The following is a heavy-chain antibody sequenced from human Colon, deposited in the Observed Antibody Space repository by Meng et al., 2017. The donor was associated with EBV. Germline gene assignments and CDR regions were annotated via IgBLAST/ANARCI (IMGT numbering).Heavy chain of an antibody. CDR2: FYCNGST. Sequence: APGLGTPSEPLSPPCPVCGGSLSISCSFRGWLRQPPGKGLECFGSFYCNGSTYYNPSLKSRVTISVDTSKNQFSLKLTSVTAADTAVYYCARRRYYYGSGSYHSYYFDYWGQGALVTVSS. CDR3: ARRRYYYGSGSYHSYYFDY. J-gene: IGHJ4*02. V-gene: IGHV4-39*01. CDR1: GGSLSISCSF. D-gene: IGHD3-10*01.